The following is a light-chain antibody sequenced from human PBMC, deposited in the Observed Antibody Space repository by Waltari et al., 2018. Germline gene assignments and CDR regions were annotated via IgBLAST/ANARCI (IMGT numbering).Light chain of an antibody. CDR3: SSYTIITTLV. Sequence: QSALTQPASVSGSPGQSITISCTGTSTDVGGYNYVSWYQQLPGKAHKLIIYEVRNRPSGVSNRFSGSKSGNTASLTISGLQAEDEADYYCSSYTIITTLVFGGGTKLTVL. V-gene: IGLV2-14*01. CDR1: STDVGGYNY. CDR2: EVR. J-gene: IGLJ3*02.